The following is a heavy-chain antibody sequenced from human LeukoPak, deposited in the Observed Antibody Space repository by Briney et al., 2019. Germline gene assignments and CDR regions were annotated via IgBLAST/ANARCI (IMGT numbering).Heavy chain of an antibody. V-gene: IGHV3-30-3*01. CDR1: GFTVSSNY. D-gene: IGHD6-13*01. J-gene: IGHJ4*02. CDR2: ISYDGYDK. Sequence: GGSLRLSCAASGFTVSSNYMSWVRQAPGKGLEWVTLISYDGYDKSYADSVRGRFTISRDNSKNTLYLQMDSLRSEDTAVYYCARDFFPVVDSSWYEIGYWGQGTLVTVSS. CDR3: ARDFFPVVDSSWYEIGY.